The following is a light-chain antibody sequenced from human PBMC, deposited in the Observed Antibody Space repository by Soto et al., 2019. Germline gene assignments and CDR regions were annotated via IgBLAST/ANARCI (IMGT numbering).Light chain of an antibody. J-gene: IGKJ4*01. Sequence: AIRMTQSPSSLSASPGDRVTITCRASQGISNYLAWYQQKPGKAPKLLIYAASTLDAGVQSRFSGSGSGTDFTLTISNLQSEDFATYHCQHYYSYPLSFAGGTKVDIK. CDR2: AAS. CDR3: QHYYSYPLS. CDR1: QGISNY. V-gene: IGKV1-8*01.